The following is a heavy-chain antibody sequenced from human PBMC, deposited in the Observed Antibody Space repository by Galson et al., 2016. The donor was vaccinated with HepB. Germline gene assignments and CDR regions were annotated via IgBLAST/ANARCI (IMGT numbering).Heavy chain of an antibody. Sequence: PALVKPTQTLTLTCTFSGFSISTTGMRVSWIRQPPGKALEWLALIYWDDNKRYSPSLKNRLAITKDTSKNQVVLTMSNMDPVDTGTYYCARSRASISATGIWFEPWCQGSLVTVSS. CDR2: IYWDDNK. D-gene: IGHD6-13*01. CDR3: ARSRASISATGIWFEP. J-gene: IGHJ5*01. CDR1: GFSISTTGMR. V-gene: IGHV2-5*08.